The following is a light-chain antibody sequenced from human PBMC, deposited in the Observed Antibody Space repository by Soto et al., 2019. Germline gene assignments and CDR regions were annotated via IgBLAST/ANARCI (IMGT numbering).Light chain of an antibody. CDR3: QQYYSPPYT. Sequence: DIVVTQSPDSLAVSLNERATINCKSSQSVFSAHNSKNYLAWYQQRAGQPPKLLITWASTWESGVPDRFSGGGSGTDFTLNINGLQAEDVALYYCQQYYSPPYTFGQGTKLAI. CDR2: WAS. V-gene: IGKV4-1*01. J-gene: IGKJ2*01. CDR1: QSVFSAHNSKNY.